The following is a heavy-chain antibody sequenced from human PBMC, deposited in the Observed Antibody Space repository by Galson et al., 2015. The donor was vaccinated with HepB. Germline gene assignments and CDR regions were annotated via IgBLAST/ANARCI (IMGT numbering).Heavy chain of an antibody. Sequence: SVKVSCKASGGTFSSYAISWVRQAPGQGLEWMGIINPSGGSTSYAQKFQGRVTMTRDTSTSTVYMELSSLRSEDTAVYYCARTVLRFGRTHFDIWGQGTMVTVSS. CDR3: ARTVLRFGRTHFDI. D-gene: IGHD3-3*01. CDR2: INPSGGST. CDR1: GGTFSSYA. J-gene: IGHJ3*02. V-gene: IGHV1-46*01.